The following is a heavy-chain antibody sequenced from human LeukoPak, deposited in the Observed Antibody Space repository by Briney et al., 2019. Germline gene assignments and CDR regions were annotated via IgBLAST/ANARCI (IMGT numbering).Heavy chain of an antibody. CDR1: GYTFTSYG. Sequence: ASVKVSCKASGYTFTSYGISWVRQAPGQGLEWMGWISAYNGNTNYAQKLQGRVTMTEDTSTDTAYMELSSLRSEDTAVYYCATPSYKGGPGFDPWGQGTLVTVSS. D-gene: IGHD1-1*01. V-gene: IGHV1-18*01. J-gene: IGHJ5*02. CDR3: ATPSYKGGPGFDP. CDR2: ISAYNGNT.